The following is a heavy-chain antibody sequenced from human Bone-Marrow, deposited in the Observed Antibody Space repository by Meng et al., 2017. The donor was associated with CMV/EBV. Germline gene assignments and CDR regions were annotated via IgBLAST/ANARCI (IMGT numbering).Heavy chain of an antibody. V-gene: IGHV3-7*01. D-gene: IGHD2-2*01. J-gene: IGHJ6*02. CDR1: GFTFSSYW. CDR2: IKQDGSEK. CDR3: ARDRPYCSSTSCYYYYGMDV. Sequence: GGSLRLSCAASGFTFSSYWMSWVRQAPGKGLEWVANIKQDGSEKYYVDSVKGRFTISRDNAKNSLYLQMNSLRAEDTAVYYCARDRPYCSSTSCYYYYGMDVWGPGTTVTFAS.